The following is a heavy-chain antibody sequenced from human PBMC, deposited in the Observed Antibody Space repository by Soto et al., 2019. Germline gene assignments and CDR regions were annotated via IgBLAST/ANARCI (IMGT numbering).Heavy chain of an antibody. CDR2: ISAYNGKT. D-gene: IGHD3-3*01. CDR1: GYTFTSYG. CDR3: GRSDDFWNGDIDY. Sequence: QVQLVQSGAEVKKPGASVKVSCKASGYTFTSYGISWVRQAPGQGLEWMGWISAYNGKTNYAQKLQARVTMTADTSARKAYMEVRSLRTDDTAAYYCGRSDDFWNGDIDYWGQGTLVTVSS. V-gene: IGHV1-18*01. J-gene: IGHJ4*02.